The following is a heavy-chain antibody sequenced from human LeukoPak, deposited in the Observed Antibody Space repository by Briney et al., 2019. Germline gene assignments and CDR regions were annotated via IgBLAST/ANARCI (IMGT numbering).Heavy chain of an antibody. CDR2: IKQERSEK. V-gene: IGHV3-7*03. J-gene: IGHJ4*02. CDR1: GFTFSSYW. D-gene: IGHD3-10*01. Sequence: GGSLRLSCAASGFTFSSYWMSWVRQAPGKGLEWVANIKQERSEKYYVDSVKGRFTISRDNAKNSLYLQMNSLRAEDTAVYYCVRYITMVRGVKYYFDYWGQGTLVTVSS. CDR3: VRYITMVRGVKYYFDY.